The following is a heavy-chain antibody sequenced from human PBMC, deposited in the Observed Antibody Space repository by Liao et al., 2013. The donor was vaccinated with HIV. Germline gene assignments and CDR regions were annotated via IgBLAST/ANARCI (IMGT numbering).Heavy chain of an antibody. CDR3: ARGRAYYDFWDLNRGFDY. CDR1: GGSFSGYY. Sequence: QVQLQQWGAGLLKPSETLSLTCAVYGGSFSGYYWSWIRQPPGKGLEWIGEINHSGSTNYNPSLKSRVTISVDTSKNQFSLKLSSVTAADTAVYYCARGRAYYDFWDLNRGFDYWGQGTLVTVS. CDR2: INHSGST. D-gene: IGHD3-3*01. J-gene: IGHJ4*02. V-gene: IGHV4-34*01.